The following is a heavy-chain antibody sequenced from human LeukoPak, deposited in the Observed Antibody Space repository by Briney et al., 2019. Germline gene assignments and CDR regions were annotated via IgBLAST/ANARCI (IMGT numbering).Heavy chain of an antibody. CDR2: IKEDGSET. CDR3: AREAAARGRYFDY. CDR1: GFTFSSYA. V-gene: IGHV3-7*01. Sequence: PGGSLRLSCAASGFTFSSYAMHWVRQVPGKGLECLANIKEDGSETYYADSVKGRFTISRDNPKNLLFLQINSLRVEDMAVYYCAREAAARGRYFDYWGQGTLVTVSS. J-gene: IGHJ4*02. D-gene: IGHD6-13*01.